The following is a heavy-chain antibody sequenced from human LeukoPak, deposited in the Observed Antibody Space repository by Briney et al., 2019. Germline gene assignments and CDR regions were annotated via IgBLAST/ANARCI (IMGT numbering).Heavy chain of an antibody. D-gene: IGHD3-10*01. CDR3: AGVTMVRGVRRYMDV. CDR1: GGSFSGYY. V-gene: IGHV4-34*01. Sequence: SETLSLTCAVYGGSFSGYYWSWIRQPPGKGLEWIGEINHSGSTNYNPSLKSRVTISVDTSKNQFSLKLSSVTAADTAVYYCAGVTMVRGVRRYMDVWGKGTTVTISS. J-gene: IGHJ6*03. CDR2: INHSGST.